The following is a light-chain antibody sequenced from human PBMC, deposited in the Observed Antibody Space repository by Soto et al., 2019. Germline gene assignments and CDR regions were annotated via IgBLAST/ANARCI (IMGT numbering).Light chain of an antibody. Sequence: QSVLTQPPSVSGAPGQRVTISCTGSSSNIGAGYDVHWYQQFPGRAPKILIYGDSNRPSGVPDRFSGSKSGTSASLAITGLQAEDEADYYCQSFDSSLSGYAVFGGGTKLTVL. CDR3: QSFDSSLSGYAV. J-gene: IGLJ7*01. CDR1: SSNIGAGYD. CDR2: GDS. V-gene: IGLV1-40*01.